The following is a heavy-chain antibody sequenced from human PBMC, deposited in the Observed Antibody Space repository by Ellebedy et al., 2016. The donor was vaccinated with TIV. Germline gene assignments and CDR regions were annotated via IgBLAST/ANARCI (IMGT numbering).Heavy chain of an antibody. CDR2: IYYSGST. V-gene: IGHV4-59*08. J-gene: IGHJ4*02. CDR3: ARGPGWLFN. CDR1: GGSISSYY. D-gene: IGHD6-19*01. Sequence: GSLRLSXTVSGGSISSYYWSWIRQPPGKGLEWIGYIYYSGSTNYNPSLKSRVTISVDTSKNQFSLKLSSVTAADTAVYYCARGPGWLFNWGQGTLVTVSS.